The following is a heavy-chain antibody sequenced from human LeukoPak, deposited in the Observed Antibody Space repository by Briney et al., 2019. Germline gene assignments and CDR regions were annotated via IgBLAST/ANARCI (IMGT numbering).Heavy chain of an antibody. CDR3: ARSRSYYFDH. D-gene: IGHD6-19*01. Sequence: SETLSLTCTVSGDSINNPGYYWGWIRRPPGKGLEWIGTIYYDGDTYYNASLKSRVTISVDTSNNQFSLRLSSVTAADTAVYYCARSRSYYFDHWGQGTLVTVSS. V-gene: IGHV4-39*01. CDR2: IYYDGDT. CDR1: GDSINNPGYY. J-gene: IGHJ4*02.